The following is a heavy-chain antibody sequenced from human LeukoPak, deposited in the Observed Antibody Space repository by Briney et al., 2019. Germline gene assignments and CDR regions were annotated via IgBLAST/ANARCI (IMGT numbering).Heavy chain of an antibody. CDR1: GFSLSTSGMC. D-gene: IGHD3-10*01. V-gene: IGHV2-70*11. Sequence: SGPTLVNPTETLTLTCTFSGFSLSTSGMCVSWIRQPPGKALEWLARIDWDDDKYYSTSLKTRLTISKDTSKNQVVLTMTNMDPVDTATYYCARELYGSGSYYSDYWGQGTLVTVSS. CDR2: IDWDDDK. CDR3: ARELYGSGSYYSDY. J-gene: IGHJ4*02.